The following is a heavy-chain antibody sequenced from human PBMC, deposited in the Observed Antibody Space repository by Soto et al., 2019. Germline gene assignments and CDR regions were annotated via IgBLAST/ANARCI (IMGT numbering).Heavy chain of an antibody. CDR3: ARDLEVGRFLEGDAFDN. J-gene: IGHJ3*02. Sequence: GGSPRLSCAASGFTFSSYSMNWVRQAPGKGLEWVSYISSSSSTIYYADSVKGRFTISRDNAKNSLYLQMNSLRAEDTAVYYCARDLEVGRFLEGDAFDNWGQGTMVTVSS. V-gene: IGHV3-48*01. CDR1: GFTFSSYS. D-gene: IGHD3-3*01. CDR2: ISSSSSTI.